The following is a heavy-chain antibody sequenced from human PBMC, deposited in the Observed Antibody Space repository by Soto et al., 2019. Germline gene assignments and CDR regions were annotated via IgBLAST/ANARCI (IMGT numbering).Heavy chain of an antibody. CDR2: ISGSGGST. Sequence: EVQLLESGGGLVQPGGSLRLSCAASGFTFSSYAMSWVRQAPGKGLEWVSAISGSGGSTYYADSVKGRFTISRDNSKNTLYLQMNSLRAEDTAVYYCAKDMGLAGSYTTGFDYWGQGTLVTVSS. D-gene: IGHD1-26*01. CDR1: GFTFSSYA. CDR3: AKDMGLAGSYTTGFDY. J-gene: IGHJ4*02. V-gene: IGHV3-23*01.